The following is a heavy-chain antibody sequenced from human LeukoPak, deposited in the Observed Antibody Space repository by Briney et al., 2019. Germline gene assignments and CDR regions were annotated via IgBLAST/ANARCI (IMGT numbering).Heavy chain of an antibody. D-gene: IGHD6-25*01. CDR1: GLTFSSYT. CDR2: IGTSSTTI. CDR3: ARFAAGGSYYYYMDV. V-gene: IGHV3-48*01. Sequence: GGSLRLSCAASGLTFSSYTMNWVRQPPGKGLEWVSNIGTSSTTIYYADSVKGRFTISRENAKTSLYLQMNSLRADDTAVYYCARFAAGGSYYYYMDVWDKGTTVTVSS. J-gene: IGHJ6*03.